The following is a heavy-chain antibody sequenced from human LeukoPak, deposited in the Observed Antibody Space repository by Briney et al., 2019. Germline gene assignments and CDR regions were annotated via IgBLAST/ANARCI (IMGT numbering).Heavy chain of an antibody. CDR2: ISSNSSYI. Sequence: GGSLRLSCAASGFTFSSYSMNWVRQAPGKGLEWVSSISSNSSYIYYADSVKGRFTISRDNAKKTLYLQMNSLRAEDTAVYYCARDRVSVSGYSRVLRYWGQGTLVTVSS. V-gene: IGHV3-21*01. D-gene: IGHD3-9*01. CDR1: GFTFSSYS. J-gene: IGHJ4*02. CDR3: ARDRVSVSGYSRVLRY.